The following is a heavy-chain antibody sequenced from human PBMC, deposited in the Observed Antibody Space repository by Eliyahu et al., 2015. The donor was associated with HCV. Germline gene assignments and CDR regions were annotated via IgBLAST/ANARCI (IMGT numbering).Heavy chain of an antibody. Sequence: EVQLVESGGGLVQPGGSLRLSXXAXGXXXXXYWMSWVRQAPGKGLEWVAKIKKDGSEKYYADSVKGRFTISRDNAKNSLFLQVSSLRVEDTAVYFCARGGRYNWNVGDVFDIWGQGTRVNVSS. D-gene: IGHD1-1*01. CDR1: GXXXXXYW. CDR3: ARGGRYNWNVGDVFDI. V-gene: IGHV3-7*01. CDR2: IKKDGSEK. J-gene: IGHJ3*02.